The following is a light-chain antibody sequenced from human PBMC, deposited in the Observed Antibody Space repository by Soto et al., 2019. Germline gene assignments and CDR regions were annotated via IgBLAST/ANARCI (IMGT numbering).Light chain of an antibody. CDR1: QSVSSY. CDR2: DAS. V-gene: IGKV3-11*01. Sequence: EIVLTQSPATLSLSPGERATLSCRASQSVSSYLAWYQQKPGQAPRLLIYDASNRATGIPARFSGSGSGTDFTLTISSLEPEDFAVYYCQQRSNWPRLTLGGETKVDIK. J-gene: IGKJ4*01. CDR3: QQRSNWPRLT.